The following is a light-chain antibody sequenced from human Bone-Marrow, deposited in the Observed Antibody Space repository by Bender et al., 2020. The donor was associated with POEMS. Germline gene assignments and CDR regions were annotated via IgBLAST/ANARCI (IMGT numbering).Light chain of an antibody. V-gene: IGLV3-25*02. CDR3: QAWDSNSAHYV. CDR1: ALPKQY. Sequence: SDDLTQPPSVSVSPGQTARITCSGDALPKQYAYWYQHKPGQAPLLVIYKDTERPSGIPERFSGSNSGNTATLTITRVEAGDEADYYCQAWDSNSAHYVFGTGTKVTVL. CDR2: KDT. J-gene: IGLJ1*01.